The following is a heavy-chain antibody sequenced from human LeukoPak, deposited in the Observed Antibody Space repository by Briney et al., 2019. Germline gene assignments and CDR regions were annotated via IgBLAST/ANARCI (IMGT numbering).Heavy chain of an antibody. Sequence: PSETLSLTCTVSGYPIGSGYYWGWIRQPPGKGLEWIGSIYHSGSTYYNPSLKSRVTISVDTSKNQFSLKLSSVTAADTAVYYCARGSAGVASDDAFDIWGQGTMVTVSS. CDR2: IYHSGST. V-gene: IGHV4-38-2*02. CDR3: ARGSAGVASDDAFDI. CDR1: GYPIGSGYY. D-gene: IGHD7-27*01. J-gene: IGHJ3*02.